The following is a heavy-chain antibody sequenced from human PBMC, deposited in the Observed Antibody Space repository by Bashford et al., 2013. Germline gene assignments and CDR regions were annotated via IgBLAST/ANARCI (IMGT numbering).Heavy chain of an antibody. CDR2: IYPGDSHT. D-gene: IGHD6-13*01. Sequence: WVRQMPGKGLEWMGFIYPGDSHTRYSPSFQGQVTISADKSINTAYLQWSSLRASDTAMYYCARREAAAAGTFDYWGQGTLVTVSS. J-gene: IGHJ4*02. V-gene: IGHV5-51*01. CDR3: ARREAAAAGTFDY.